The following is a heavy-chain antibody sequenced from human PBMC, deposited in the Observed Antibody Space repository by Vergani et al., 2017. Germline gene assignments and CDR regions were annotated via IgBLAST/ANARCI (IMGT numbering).Heavy chain of an antibody. J-gene: IGHJ4*02. CDR1: GFTFNSYG. V-gene: IGHV3-30*02. D-gene: IGHD2-15*01. CDR2: IRSDESRR. CDR3: AKEGAGYRSGGTCYPEY. Sequence: QVQLVESGGGVVQPGGSLRLSCAASGFTFNSYGMHWVRQAPGKGLEWVASIRSDESRRYYGDSMEGPFTISRDNSKNTLYLQMKRLRPQDTAGYYFAKEGAGYRSGGTCYPEYWGQGTLVTVSS.